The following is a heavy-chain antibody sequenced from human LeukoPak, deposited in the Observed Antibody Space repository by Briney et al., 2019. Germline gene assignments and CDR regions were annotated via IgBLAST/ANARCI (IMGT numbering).Heavy chain of an antibody. Sequence: SQTLSLTCTVSGGSISSGRYYWSWIRQPAGKGLEWIGRIYTSGSTNYTPSLKSRVTISVDTSKNQFSLKLSSVTAADTAVYYCAREPAYYDYVWGSYRSTQPLDYWGQGTLVTVSS. V-gene: IGHV4-61*02. CDR2: IYTSGST. CDR3: AREPAYYDYVWGSYRSTQPLDY. CDR1: GGSISSGRYY. J-gene: IGHJ4*02. D-gene: IGHD3-16*02.